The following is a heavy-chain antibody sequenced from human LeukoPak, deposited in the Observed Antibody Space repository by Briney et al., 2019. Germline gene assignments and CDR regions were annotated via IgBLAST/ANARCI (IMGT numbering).Heavy chain of an antibody. CDR3: ARSPDSSGYDPDY. V-gene: IGHV1-2*02. CDR2: INPNSGGT. J-gene: IGHJ4*02. CDR1: GYTFTGYY. Sequence: ASVKVSCKASGYTFTGYYMHWVRQAPGQGLEWMGWINPNSGGTNHAQKFQGRVTMTRDTSIRTAYMELSRLRSDDTAVYYCARSPDSSGYDPDYWGQGTLVTVSS. D-gene: IGHD3-22*01.